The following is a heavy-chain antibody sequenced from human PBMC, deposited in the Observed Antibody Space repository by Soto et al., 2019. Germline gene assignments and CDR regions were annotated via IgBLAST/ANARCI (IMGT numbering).Heavy chain of an antibody. V-gene: IGHV3-23*01. CDR3: ARAGYCTVVSCYFYYFAP. CDR1: GFTFNNYA. Sequence: EVQLLESGGGLLQPGGSLRLSCSASGFTFNNYAMAWVRQAPGEGLEWVSGISGSGATPYYADSVKGRFTISRDNSKNSLFLQIKSRGAEDTAVYFCARAGYCTVVSCYFYYFAPWGQGTLVTVSS. J-gene: IGHJ4*02. CDR2: ISGSGATP. D-gene: IGHD2-15*01.